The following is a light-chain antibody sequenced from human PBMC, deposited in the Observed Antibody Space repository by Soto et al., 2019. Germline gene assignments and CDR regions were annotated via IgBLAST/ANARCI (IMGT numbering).Light chain of an antibody. CDR2: EVS. CDR3: SSYTSSSTYV. CDR1: SSDVGGYNY. V-gene: IGLV2-14*01. J-gene: IGLJ1*01. Sequence: QSVLTQPASVSGSPGQSITISCTGTSSDVGGYNYVSWYQQHPGKAPILMIYEVSNRPSGVSNRFSGSKSGNTASLTISGLQAEDEADYYCSSYTSSSTYVFGTGTKLTVL.